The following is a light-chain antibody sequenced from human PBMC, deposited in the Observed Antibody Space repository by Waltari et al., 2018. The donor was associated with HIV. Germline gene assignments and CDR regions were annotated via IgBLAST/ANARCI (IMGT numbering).Light chain of an antibody. CDR2: EVR. CDR3: SSYTDTTTLGVV. Sequence: QSALTQPASVSGSPGQSITISCTGTGSAVGGYNYVSWSQQRPGAAPKLLIYEVRNRPSGISNRFSGSKSGNTASLTISGLQAEDEADYYCSSYTDTTTLGVVFGGGTKLTVL. J-gene: IGLJ2*01. V-gene: IGLV2-14*01. CDR1: GSAVGGYNY.